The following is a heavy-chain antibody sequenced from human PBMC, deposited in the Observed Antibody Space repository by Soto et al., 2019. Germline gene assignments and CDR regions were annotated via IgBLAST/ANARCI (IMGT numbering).Heavy chain of an antibody. CDR3: ARGGVAARQNYYYYYGMDV. CDR1: GGSFSGYY. D-gene: IGHD6-6*01. CDR2: INHSGST. V-gene: IGHV4-34*01. Sequence: SETLSLSCAVYGGSFSGYYWSWIRQPPGKGLEWIGEINHSGSTNYNPSLKSRVTISVDTSKNQFSLKLSSVTAADTAVYYCARGGVAARQNYYYYYGMDVWGQGTTVTVPS. J-gene: IGHJ6*02.